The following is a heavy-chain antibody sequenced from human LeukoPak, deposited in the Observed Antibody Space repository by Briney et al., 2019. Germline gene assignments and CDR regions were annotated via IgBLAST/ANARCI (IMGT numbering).Heavy chain of an antibody. J-gene: IGHJ3*02. V-gene: IGHV1-69*02. CDR1: GGTFSSYT. CDR3: ASREAQDYYDSSGYYPGQNAFDI. D-gene: IGHD3-22*01. CDR2: IIPILGIA. Sequence: SVKVSCKASGGTFSSYTISWVRQAPGQGLEWMGRIIPILGIANYAQKFQGRVTITADKSTSTAYMELSSLRSEDTAVYYRASREAQDYYDSSGYYPGQNAFDIWGQGTMVTVSS.